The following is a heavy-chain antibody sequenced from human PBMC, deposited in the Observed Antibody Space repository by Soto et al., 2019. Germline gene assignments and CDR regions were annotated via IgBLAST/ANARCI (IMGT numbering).Heavy chain of an antibody. V-gene: IGHV3-11*01. CDR2: ISGSGSIT. CDR1: GFTFSDYY. J-gene: IGHJ4*02. Sequence: AGGSLRLSCAASGFTFSDYYTSWFRQAPGKGLEWVSYISGSGSITHDADSVKGRFTISRDNAKNSLYLQMNSLRAEDTAIYYCARVGSTLAAGTPDYWGQGTLVTVSS. CDR3: ARVGSTLAAGTPDY. D-gene: IGHD6-13*01.